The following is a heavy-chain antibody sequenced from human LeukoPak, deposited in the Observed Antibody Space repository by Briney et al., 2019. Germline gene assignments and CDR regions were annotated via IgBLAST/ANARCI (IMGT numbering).Heavy chain of an antibody. CDR2: ISSSSSYI. J-gene: IGHJ6*03. D-gene: IGHD6-13*01. Sequence: GGSLRLSCAASGFTFSSYSMNWVRQAPGKGLEWVSSISSSSSYIYYADSVKGRFTISRDNAKNSLYLQMNSLRAEDTAVYYCAKVKYSSSWSYYMDVWGKGTTVTVSS. CDR3: AKVKYSSSWSYYMDV. V-gene: IGHV3-21*01. CDR1: GFTFSSYS.